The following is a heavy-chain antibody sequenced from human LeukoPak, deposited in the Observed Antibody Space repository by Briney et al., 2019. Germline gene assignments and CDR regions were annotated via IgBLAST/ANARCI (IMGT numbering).Heavy chain of an antibody. CDR1: GYTFPNYY. V-gene: IGHV1-46*01. Sequence: VASVKVSCKASGYTFPNYYIHWVRQAPGQGLEWMAIINPSTGGTHYAQRFQGRVTVTRDTSTSTVYMELSGLRSEDTAVYYCARGRYYDILTGHNWFDPWGQGTLVTVSS. CDR3: ARGRYYDILTGHNWFDP. D-gene: IGHD3-9*01. J-gene: IGHJ5*02. CDR2: INPSTGGT.